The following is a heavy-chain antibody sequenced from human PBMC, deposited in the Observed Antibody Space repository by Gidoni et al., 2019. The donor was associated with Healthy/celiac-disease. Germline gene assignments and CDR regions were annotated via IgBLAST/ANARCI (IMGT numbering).Heavy chain of an antibody. D-gene: IGHD3-10*01. J-gene: IGHJ4*02. V-gene: IGHV4-4*02. Sequence: QVQLQESGPGLVKPSGTLSLTCAVSGGPISSSNWWRWVRPPPGKGLEWIGEIYHSGSTNYNPSLKSRVTISVDKSKNQFSLKLSSVTAADTAVYYCARDPGGVVRGVIDYWGQGTLVTVSS. CDR2: IYHSGST. CDR1: GGPISSSNW. CDR3: ARDPGGVVRGVIDY.